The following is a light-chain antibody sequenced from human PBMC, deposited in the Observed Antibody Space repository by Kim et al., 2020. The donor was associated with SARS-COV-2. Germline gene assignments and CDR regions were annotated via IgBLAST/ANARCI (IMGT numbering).Light chain of an antibody. CDR2: AAA. CDR1: QAINNH. Sequence: ASVGDRVTFTCRASQAINNHLAWFQQKPGKAPKSLIYAAATLQGGVPSRFSGSGFGRDFTLTISGLQPEDVATYYCQQYSLFPLTFGGGTKVDIK. CDR3: QQYSLFPLT. V-gene: IGKV1-16*01. J-gene: IGKJ4*01.